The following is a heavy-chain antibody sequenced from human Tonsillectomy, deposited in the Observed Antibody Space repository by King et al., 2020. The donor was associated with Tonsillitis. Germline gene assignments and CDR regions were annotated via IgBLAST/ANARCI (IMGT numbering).Heavy chain of an antibody. V-gene: IGHV3-30*01. CDR2: ISDDGDNK. Sequence: VQLVESGGGVVQPGRSLRLACAASGFTFSSYAMHWVRQAPGKGLDWVAVISDDGDNKHYADSVKGRFTIPRDSSKNTLYLQMNSLRTEDTAVYYCARGGDYWGQGTLVTVSS. CDR3: ARGGDY. J-gene: IGHJ4*02. CDR1: GFTFSSYA. D-gene: IGHD1-26*01.